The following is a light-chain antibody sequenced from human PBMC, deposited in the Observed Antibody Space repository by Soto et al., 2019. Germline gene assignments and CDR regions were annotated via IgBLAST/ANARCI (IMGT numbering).Light chain of an antibody. CDR3: QQYGSSLWT. CDR1: QTSSSW. V-gene: IGKV1-5*03. J-gene: IGKJ1*01. Sequence: DIQMTQSPSTRSVSVVDRVTINCRVSQTSSSWLDWCRQKPGKAPKLLIYKASTLKSGVPSRVSGSGSGTEFTLTISRLEPEDFAVYYCQQYGSSLWTFGQGVKL. CDR2: KAS.